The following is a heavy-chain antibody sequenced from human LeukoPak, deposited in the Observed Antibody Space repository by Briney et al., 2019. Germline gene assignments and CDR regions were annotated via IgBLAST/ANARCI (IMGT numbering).Heavy chain of an antibody. D-gene: IGHD3-9*01. CDR1: ESPFATNA. CDR2: ISGSGGST. V-gene: IGHV3-23*01. CDR3: AKARYFDWFDY. Sequence: GGSRRPSCEALESPFATNAMGGSGRAPGRGLRWVSAISGSGGSTYYADSVKGRFTISRDNSKNTLYLQMNSLRAEDTAVYYCAKARYFDWFDYWGQGTLVTVSS. J-gene: IGHJ4*02.